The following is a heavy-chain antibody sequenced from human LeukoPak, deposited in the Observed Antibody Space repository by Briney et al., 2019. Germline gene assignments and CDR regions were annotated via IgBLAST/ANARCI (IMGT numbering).Heavy chain of an antibody. CDR3: ARADASRWFDY. Sequence: ASVRVSCKASGYTFTGYYMHWVRQAPGQGLEWMGWINANSGDTGYAQKFQGRVTMTRDTSVSTAYMSRLRSDGTAVYFCARADASRWFDYWGQGALVTVSS. D-gene: IGHD2-2*01. J-gene: IGHJ5*01. CDR2: INANSGDT. CDR1: GYTFTGYY. V-gene: IGHV1-2*02.